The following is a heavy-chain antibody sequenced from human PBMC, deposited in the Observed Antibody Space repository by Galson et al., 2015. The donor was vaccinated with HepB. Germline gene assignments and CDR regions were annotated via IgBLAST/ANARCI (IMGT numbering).Heavy chain of an antibody. Sequence: SVKVSCKASGGTFSRYAISWVRRAPGQGLEWMGGIIPIFGTANYAQKFQGRVTITADESTSTAYMELSSLRSEDTAVYYCASLKLELRSGPKGGPINAFDIWGQGTMVTVSS. V-gene: IGHV1-69*13. J-gene: IGHJ3*02. CDR2: IIPIFGTA. D-gene: IGHD1-7*01. CDR3: ASLKLELRSGPKGGPINAFDI. CDR1: GGTFSRYA.